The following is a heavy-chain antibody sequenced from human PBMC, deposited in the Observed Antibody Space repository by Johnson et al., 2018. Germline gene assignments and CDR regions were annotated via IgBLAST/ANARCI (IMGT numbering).Heavy chain of an antibody. Sequence: QVQLVQSGAEVKKPGSSVKVSCKASGGTFSSYAISWVRQAPGQGLEWMGGIIPIFGTANYAQKFQGRVTITADESTSTAYMELSSLRSEDTAVYYCARDISLVTATHDAFDIWGQGTMVTVSS. D-gene: IGHD2-21*02. CDR3: ARDISLVTATHDAFDI. CDR1: GGTFSSYA. CDR2: IIPIFGTA. J-gene: IGHJ3*02. V-gene: IGHV1-69*12.